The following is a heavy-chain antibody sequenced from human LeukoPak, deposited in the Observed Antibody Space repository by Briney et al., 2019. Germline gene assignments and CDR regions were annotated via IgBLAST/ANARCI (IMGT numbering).Heavy chain of an antibody. CDR3: ARPLSYSSSWYVD. V-gene: IGHV5-51*01. D-gene: IGHD6-13*01. CDR2: IYPGDSDT. CDR1: GYSFTSYR. Sequence: GESLKISCKGSGYSFTSYRIGWVRQMPGKGLEWKGIIYPGDSDTRYSPSFQGQVTISADKSISTAYLQWSSLKASDTAMYYCARPLSYSSSWYVDWGQGTLVTVSS. J-gene: IGHJ4*02.